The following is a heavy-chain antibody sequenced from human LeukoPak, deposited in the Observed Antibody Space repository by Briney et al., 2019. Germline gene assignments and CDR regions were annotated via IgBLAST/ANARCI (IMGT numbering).Heavy chain of an antibody. CDR3: ARSNYYDSSGYPYYFDY. J-gene: IGHJ4*02. D-gene: IGHD3-22*01. CDR1: GYTFTSYY. CDR2: INPSGGST. Sequence: ASVKVSCKASGYTFTSYYMHWVRQAPGQGLEWMGIINPSGGSTSYAQKFQGRVTMTRDMSTSTVYMELSSLRSDDTAVYYCARSNYYDSSGYPYYFDYWGQGTLVTVSS. V-gene: IGHV1-46*01.